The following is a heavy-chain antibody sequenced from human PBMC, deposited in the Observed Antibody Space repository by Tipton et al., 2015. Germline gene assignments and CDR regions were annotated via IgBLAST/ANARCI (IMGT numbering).Heavy chain of an antibody. CDR2: IYSSGST. V-gene: IGHV4-59*04. D-gene: IGHD3-22*01. CDR1: GGSISNYY. Sequence: TLSLTCTVSGGSISNYYWSWIRQTPGKGLEWIGTIYSSGSTFYNPSLKSRLTISLDTSKNQFNLNLSSVTAADRAVYYCASSNYYDTCWYWGQGTLVTVSS. CDR3: ASSNYYDTCWY. J-gene: IGHJ4*02.